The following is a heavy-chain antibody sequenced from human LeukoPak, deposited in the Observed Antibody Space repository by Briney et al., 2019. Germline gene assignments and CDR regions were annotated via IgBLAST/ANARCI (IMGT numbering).Heavy chain of an antibody. D-gene: IGHD3-22*01. J-gene: IGHJ3*02. V-gene: IGHV3-30*18. CDR2: ISYDGSNK. Sequence: GGSLRLSCAAPGFTFSSYGMHWVRQAPGKGLEWVAVISYDGSNKYYADSVKGRFTISRDNSKNTLYLQMNSLRAEDTAVYYCAKSVLSGSSGYYDAFDIWGQGTMVTVSS. CDR3: AKSVLSGSSGYYDAFDI. CDR1: GFTFSSYG.